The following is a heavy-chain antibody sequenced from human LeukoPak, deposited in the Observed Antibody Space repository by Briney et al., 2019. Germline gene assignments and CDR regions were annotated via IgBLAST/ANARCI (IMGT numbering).Heavy chain of an antibody. Sequence: GESLKISCKGSGYSFTSYWIGWVRQMPGKGLEWMGIIYPGDSDTRYSPSFQGQVTISADKSISTAYLQWSSLKASDTAMYYCARHRTLEWLTNYYYYYYMDVWGKGTTVTVSS. V-gene: IGHV5-51*01. CDR2: IYPGDSDT. CDR3: ARHRTLEWLTNYYYYYYMDV. CDR1: GYSFTSYW. D-gene: IGHD3-3*01. J-gene: IGHJ6*03.